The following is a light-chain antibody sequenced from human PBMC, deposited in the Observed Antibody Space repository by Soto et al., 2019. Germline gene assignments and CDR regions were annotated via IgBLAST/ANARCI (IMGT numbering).Light chain of an antibody. CDR1: NSNIGSNT. CDR2: TNN. J-gene: IGLJ2*01. Sequence: QSVLTQPPSASGTPGQRVTISCSGSNSNIGSNTVNWYQQLPGTAPKLLIYTNNQRPSGVPDRFSGSKSGTSASLAISGLQSEDEADYYRAAWDDSLNGRVFDGGTQLTVL. V-gene: IGLV1-44*01. CDR3: AAWDDSLNGRV.